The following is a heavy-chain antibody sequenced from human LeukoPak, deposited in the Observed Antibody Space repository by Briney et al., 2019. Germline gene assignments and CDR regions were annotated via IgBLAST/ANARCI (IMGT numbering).Heavy chain of an antibody. CDR3: ATSQRWFGEFLVDY. CDR2: FDPEDGET. CDR1: GYTLTELS. J-gene: IGHJ4*02. Sequence: GASVKVSCKVSGYTLTELSMHWVRQAPGKGLEWMGGFDPEDGETIYAQKFQGRVTMTEDTSTDTAYMELSSLRSEDTAVYYCATSQRWFGEFLVDYWGQGTLVTVSS. D-gene: IGHD3-10*01. V-gene: IGHV1-24*01.